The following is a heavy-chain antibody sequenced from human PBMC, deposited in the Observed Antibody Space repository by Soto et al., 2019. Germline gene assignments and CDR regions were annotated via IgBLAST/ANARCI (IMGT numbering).Heavy chain of an antibody. CDR2: IYSGGKT. V-gene: IGHV3-53*01. CDR1: GFTVSNHY. CDR3: ARAPPCIAAAGAGG. D-gene: IGHD6-13*01. Sequence: ESGGGLIQPGGSLRLSCAASGFTVSNHYMRWVRQAPGKGLEWASLIYSGGKTHYADSVKGRFTSSRDDSKNTLYLQMNSLRVDDTAVDYCARAPPCIAAAGAGGWGQGTLVTVSS. J-gene: IGHJ1*01.